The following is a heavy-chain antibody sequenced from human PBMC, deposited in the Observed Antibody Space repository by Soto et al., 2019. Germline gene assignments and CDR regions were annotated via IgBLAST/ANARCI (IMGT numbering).Heavy chain of an antibody. Sequence: GGSLRLSCTTSGFTFGDFAMSWFRQPPGKGLHWVGFIRSIPYGGAREYAASVKGRFFISRDDSKSIAYLEMNSLITADTAGYYCGRSRAPGRSGIYYYYMDVWGKGTTVTVSS. V-gene: IGHV3-49*03. CDR2: IRSIPYGGAR. CDR3: GRSRAPGRSGIYYYYMDV. J-gene: IGHJ6*03. D-gene: IGHD1-1*01. CDR1: GFTFGDFA.